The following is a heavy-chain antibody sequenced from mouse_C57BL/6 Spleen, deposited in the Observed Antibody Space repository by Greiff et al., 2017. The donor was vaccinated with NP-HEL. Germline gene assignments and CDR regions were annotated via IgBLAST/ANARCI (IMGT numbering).Heavy chain of an antibody. J-gene: IGHJ1*03. Sequence: EVQRVESGEGLVKPGGSLKLSCAASGFTFSSYAMSWVRQTPEKRLEWVAYISSGGDYIYYADTVKGRFTISSDNARNTLYLQMSSLKSEDTAMYYCTRDLLITTVVAPLPWYFDVWGTGTTVTVSS. CDR3: TRDLLITTVVAPLPWYFDV. D-gene: IGHD1-1*01. V-gene: IGHV5-9-1*02. CDR1: GFTFSSYA. CDR2: ISSGGDYI.